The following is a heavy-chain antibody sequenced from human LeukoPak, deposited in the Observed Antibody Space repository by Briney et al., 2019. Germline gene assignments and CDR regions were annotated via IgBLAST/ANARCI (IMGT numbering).Heavy chain of an antibody. D-gene: IGHD6-19*01. CDR3: ARGGNSGWRTPNDDY. CDR2: SSAYNGNT. V-gene: IGHV1-18*01. CDR1: GYTFTSYG. J-gene: IGHJ4*02. Sequence: ASVKVSFKASGYTFTSYGISWVRQAPGQGLEWMGWSSAYNGNTNYAQKLQGRVTMTTDTSTSTAYMELRSLGSDDTAVYYCARGGNSGWRTPNDDYWGQGTLVTVSS.